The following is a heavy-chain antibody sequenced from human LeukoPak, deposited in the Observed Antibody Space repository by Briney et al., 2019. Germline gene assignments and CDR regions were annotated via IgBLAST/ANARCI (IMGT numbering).Heavy chain of an antibody. Sequence: SETLSLTCTVSGGSISSSSYYWGWIRQPPGKGLVWIGNIYYSGSTYYNPSLKSRVTISVDTSKNQFSLKLTSVTAADTAVYYCARLPAYCSTTSCSFDSWGQGTLVAVSS. CDR2: IYYSGST. V-gene: IGHV4-39*01. D-gene: IGHD2-2*01. CDR1: GGSISSSSYY. CDR3: ARLPAYCSTTSCSFDS. J-gene: IGHJ4*02.